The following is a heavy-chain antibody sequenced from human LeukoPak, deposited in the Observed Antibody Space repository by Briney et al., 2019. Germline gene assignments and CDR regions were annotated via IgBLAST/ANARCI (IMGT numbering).Heavy chain of an antibody. CDR2: IYYSGST. V-gene: IGHV4-59*08. Sequence: SETLSLTCTVSGGSISSYYWSWSRQPPGKGLEWIGYIYYSGSTNYNPSLKSRVTISVDTSKNQFSLKLSSVTAADTAVYYCARCRDGYNYDFDYWGQGTLVTVSS. J-gene: IGHJ4*02. D-gene: IGHD5-24*01. CDR3: ARCRDGYNYDFDY. CDR1: GGSISSYY.